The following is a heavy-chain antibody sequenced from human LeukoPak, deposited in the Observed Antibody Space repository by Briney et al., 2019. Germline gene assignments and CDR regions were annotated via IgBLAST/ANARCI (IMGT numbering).Heavy chain of an antibody. CDR1: GYTFTSYY. Sequence: ASVKVSCKASGYTFTSYYMHWVRQAPGQGLEWMGIINPSGGSTSYAQKFQGRVTMTRDTSTSTVYMELSSLRSEDTAVYYCAREGCXXTSCYAQGGDWFDHWGQGTLVTVSS. CDR2: INPSGGST. J-gene: IGHJ5*02. V-gene: IGHV1-46*01. CDR3: AREGCXXTSCYAQGGDWFDH. D-gene: IGHD2-2*01.